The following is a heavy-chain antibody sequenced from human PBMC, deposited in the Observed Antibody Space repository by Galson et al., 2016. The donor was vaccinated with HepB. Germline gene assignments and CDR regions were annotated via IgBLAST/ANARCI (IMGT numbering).Heavy chain of an antibody. J-gene: IGHJ6*02. D-gene: IGHD2-2*01. CDR2: IDTDDST. CDR3: ARGPGYCSSTSCYYYGMYV. Sequence: LRLSCAASGFTVSSNFMNWVPQAPGKGLEWVSVIDTDDSTSYADSVKGRFTISRDNSKNTLYLQINSLRVEDTAVYYCARGPGYCSSTSCYYYGMYVWGQGTTVTFSS. V-gene: IGHV3-53*01. CDR1: GFTVSSNF.